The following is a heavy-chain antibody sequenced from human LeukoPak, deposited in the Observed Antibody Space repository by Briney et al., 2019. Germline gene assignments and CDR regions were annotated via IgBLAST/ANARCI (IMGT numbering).Heavy chain of an antibody. CDR3: TVGHYSSL. CDR2: IKSETDGGTT. J-gene: IGHJ4*02. V-gene: IGHV3-15*01. CDR1: EFTFSSSY. Sequence: GGSLRLSCAAPEFTFSSSYMRWVRQAPGKGLEWVGHIKSETDGGTTDYAAPVRGRFTISRDASKNIVYLQMDSLKPEDTGLYYCTVGHYSSLWGQGTLVTVSS. D-gene: IGHD6-13*01.